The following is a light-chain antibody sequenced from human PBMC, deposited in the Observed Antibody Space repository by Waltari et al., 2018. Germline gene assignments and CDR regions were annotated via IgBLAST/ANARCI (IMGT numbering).Light chain of an antibody. V-gene: IGLV4-69*01. CDR3: QTWGTGIWV. CDR2: LNSDGSH. CDR1: SRHSSYA. J-gene: IGLJ3*02. Sequence: QLVLTQSPSASASLGASVKLTCTLRSRHSSYAISCHQQQPEKGPRYLMKLNSDGSHSTGDGIPDRFSGSSSGAERYLTISGLQSRDEADYYCQTWGTGIWVFGGGTKLTVL.